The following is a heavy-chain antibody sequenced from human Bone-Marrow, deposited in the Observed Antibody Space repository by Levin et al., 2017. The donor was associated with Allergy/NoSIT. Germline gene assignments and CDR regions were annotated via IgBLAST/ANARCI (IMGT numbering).Heavy chain of an antibody. D-gene: IGHD2-15*01. J-gene: IGHJ5*02. Sequence: SQTLSLTCTVSGGSISSGDYYWSWIRQPPGKGLEWIGYIYYSGSTYYNPSLKSRVTISVDTSKNQFSLKLSSVTAADTAVYYCARDRWGCSGGSCLNWFDPWGQGTLVTVSS. V-gene: IGHV4-30-4*01. CDR1: GGSISSGDYY. CDR3: ARDRWGCSGGSCLNWFDP. CDR2: IYYSGST.